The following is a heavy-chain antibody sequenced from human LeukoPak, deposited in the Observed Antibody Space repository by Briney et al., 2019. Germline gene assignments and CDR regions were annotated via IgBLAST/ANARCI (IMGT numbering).Heavy chain of an antibody. V-gene: IGHV4-34*01. CDR3: ARDGGDYDSSGYYYYYGMDV. CDR1: GGSFSGYY. D-gene: IGHD3-22*01. Sequence: SETLSLTCAVYGGSFSGYYWSWIRQSPRKGLEWIGEINHSGSTKCNPSPKSRVTISSDSTKNKSPLKLSSMTAADTAVYYCARDGGDYDSSGYYYYYGMDVWGQGTTVIV. J-gene: IGHJ6*02. CDR2: INHSGST.